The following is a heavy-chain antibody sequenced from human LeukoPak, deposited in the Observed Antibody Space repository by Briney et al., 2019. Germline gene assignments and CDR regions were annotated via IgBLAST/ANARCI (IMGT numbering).Heavy chain of an antibody. J-gene: IGHJ4*02. V-gene: IGHV3-21*01. CDR2: ISVRSNYI. D-gene: IGHD3-22*01. CDR3: VRLRRNSDTSGFYYYYDF. CDR1: GYTFSIYS. Sequence: GGSLRLSCAASGYTFSIYSINWVRQAPGKGLEWVSSISVRSNYIYYADSVRGRFRISRDDARDLLYLQMNSLRAEDTAVYYCVRLRRNSDTSGFYYYYDFWGQGTLVTVSS.